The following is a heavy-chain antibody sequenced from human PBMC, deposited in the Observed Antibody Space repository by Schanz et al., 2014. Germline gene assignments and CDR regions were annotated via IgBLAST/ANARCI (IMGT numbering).Heavy chain of an antibody. CDR2: IFFSGST. Sequence: QVQLQESGPGLVKPSETLSLTCTVSGVSIGGYYWSWIRQPPGKGLEWIGYIFFSGSTTYNPSFTSREPIPVDMSKTQCPRTLTSVPAADTAVYYCARLGVGDKAYYYYGTDVWGQGTTVLVSS. D-gene: IGHD1-26*01. V-gene: IGHV4-59*08. CDR1: GVSIGGYY. J-gene: IGHJ6*02. CDR3: ARLGVGDKAYYYYGTDV.